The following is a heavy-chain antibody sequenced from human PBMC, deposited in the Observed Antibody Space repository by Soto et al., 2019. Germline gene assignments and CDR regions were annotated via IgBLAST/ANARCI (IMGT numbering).Heavy chain of an antibody. CDR3: ARDLVVVVAATWFNPPYYGMDV. CDR2: IWYDGSNK. CDR1: GFTFSSYG. Sequence: QVQLVESGGGVVQPGRSLRLSCAASGFTFSSYGMHWVRQAPGKGLEWVAVIWYDGSNKYYADSVKGRFTISRDNSLHALFLQVHRLGAADTAVYYCARDLVVVVAATWFNPPYYGMDVWGQGTTVTVSS. J-gene: IGHJ6*02. V-gene: IGHV3-33*01. D-gene: IGHD2-15*01.